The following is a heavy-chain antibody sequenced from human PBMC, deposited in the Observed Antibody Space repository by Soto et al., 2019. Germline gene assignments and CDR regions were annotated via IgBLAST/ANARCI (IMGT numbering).Heavy chain of an antibody. CDR1: GGSISSGGYY. J-gene: IGHJ6*03. CDR3: ARDSRYCICGSCYYYSYMDV. CDR2: IYYSGST. Sequence: SETLSLTCSVSGGSISSGGYYWSWIRQHPGKGLEWIGYIYYSGSTYYNPSLKSRVTISVDTSKNQFSLKLSSVTAADTAVYYCARDSRYCICGSCYYYSYMDVWGQGTTVPVSS. D-gene: IGHD2-15*01. V-gene: IGHV4-31*03.